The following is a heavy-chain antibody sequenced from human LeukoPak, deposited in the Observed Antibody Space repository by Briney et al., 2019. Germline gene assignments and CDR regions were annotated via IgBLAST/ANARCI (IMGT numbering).Heavy chain of an antibody. CDR1: GGSISSSNW. J-gene: IGHJ4*02. V-gene: IGHV4-4*02. Sequence: PSETLSLTCAVSGGSISSSNWWSWVRQPPGKGLEWIGEIYHSGSTNYNPSLKSRVTISVDKSKNQFSLKLSSVTAADTAVYYCARDRPQYCSSVNCYVFDCWGQGTLVTVSS. CDR2: IYHSGST. CDR3: ARDRPQYCSSVNCYVFDC. D-gene: IGHD2-2*01.